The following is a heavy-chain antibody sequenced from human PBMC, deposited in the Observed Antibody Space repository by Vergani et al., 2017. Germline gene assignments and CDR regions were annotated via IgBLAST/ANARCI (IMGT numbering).Heavy chain of an antibody. CDR2: ISSSSSTI. D-gene: IGHD3-10*01. Sequence: EVQLVVSGGGLVQPGGSLRLSCAASGFTFSSYSMNWVRQAPGKGLEWVSYISSSSSTIYYADSVKGRFTISRDNAKNSLYLQMNSLRAEDTAVYYCARGPLLWFGELSGDAFDIWGQGTMVTVSS. V-gene: IGHV3-48*01. CDR3: ARGPLLWFGELSGDAFDI. J-gene: IGHJ3*02. CDR1: GFTFSSYS.